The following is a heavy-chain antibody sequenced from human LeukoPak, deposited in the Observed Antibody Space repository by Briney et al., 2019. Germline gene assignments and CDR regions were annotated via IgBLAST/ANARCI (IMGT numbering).Heavy chain of an antibody. V-gene: IGHV1-2*02. CDR2: INPNSGGT. Sequence: ASVKVSCKASGYTFSGYYIHWVRQAPGQGLEWMGWINPNSGGTKYAQKFQGRVTMTRDTSISTAYMELSRLRSDDTAVYYCARGLKYCSGGSCSRGAFDIWGQGTMVTVSS. CDR3: ARGLKYCSGGSCSRGAFDI. CDR1: GYTFSGYY. J-gene: IGHJ3*02. D-gene: IGHD2-15*01.